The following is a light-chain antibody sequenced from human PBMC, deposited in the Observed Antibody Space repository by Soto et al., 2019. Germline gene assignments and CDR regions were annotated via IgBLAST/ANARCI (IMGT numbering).Light chain of an antibody. CDR1: QSVSSY. J-gene: IGKJ1*01. CDR2: DAS. CDR3: QQRSNWPPWT. Sequence: DNGLTQYPGTLSLSAGAIDTLSCRASQSVSSYLAWYQQKPGQAPRLLIYDASNRATGIPARFSGSGSGTDFTLTISSLEPEDFAVYYCQQRSNWPPWTFGQGTKVDIK. V-gene: IGKV3-11*01.